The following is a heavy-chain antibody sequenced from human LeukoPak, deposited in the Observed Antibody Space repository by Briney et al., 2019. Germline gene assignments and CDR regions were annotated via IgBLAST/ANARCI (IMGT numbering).Heavy chain of an antibody. CDR3: ATDEGG. J-gene: IGHJ4*02. CDR1: GYSLTRYY. D-gene: IGHD1-26*01. Sequence: GASVRVSCKASGYSLTRYYVQWVRQAPGQGLEWVGWINPNTGDTNYAQTFQGRVTMTRDTSVSTAYMELSGLRFDDTAVYHCATDEGGWGQGTLVTVSS. V-gene: IGHV1-2*02. CDR2: INPNTGDT.